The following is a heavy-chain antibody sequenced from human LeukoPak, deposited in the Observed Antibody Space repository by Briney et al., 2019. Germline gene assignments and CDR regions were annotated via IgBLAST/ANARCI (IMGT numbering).Heavy chain of an antibody. J-gene: IGHJ4*02. CDR2: ISDGAYST. CDR1: GFTFTSYA. V-gene: IGHV3-23*01. CDR3: AKDLRYDS. Sequence: GGSLRLSCAASGFTFTSYAMSWVRQAPGKGLEWVSAISDGAYSTFYADSVKGRFTISRDNSKNTLYLQMNSLRAEDTAVYYCAKDLRYDSWGQGTLVTVSS. D-gene: IGHD3-9*01.